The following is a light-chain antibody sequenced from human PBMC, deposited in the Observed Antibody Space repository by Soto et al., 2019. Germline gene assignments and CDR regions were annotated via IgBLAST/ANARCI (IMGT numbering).Light chain of an antibody. J-gene: IGLJ3*02. CDR1: SSNIGAGYD. CDR2: GNN. V-gene: IGLV1-40*01. Sequence: QSVLAQPPSVSGAPGQRVTLSCSGSSSNIGAGYDVHWYQQLPGTAPKLLIYGNNNRPSGVPDRFSGSKSGTSASLAITGLQAEDEADYYCQSYDSSLPWVFGGGTKLTVL. CDR3: QSYDSSLPWV.